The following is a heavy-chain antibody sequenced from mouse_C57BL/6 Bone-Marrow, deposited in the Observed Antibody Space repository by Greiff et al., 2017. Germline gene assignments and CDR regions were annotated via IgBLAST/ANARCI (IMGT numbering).Heavy chain of an antibody. CDR2: IDPEDGET. CDR1: GFNINDYY. Sequence: VQLQEPGAELVKPGASVKLSCTASGFNINDYYMHWVKQRTEQGLEWIGRIDPEDGETKYAPKFQGKATITADTSSNTAYLQLSSLTSEDTAVYYCARSGATVVASCPHWYFDVWGTGTSVTVSS. J-gene: IGHJ1*03. CDR3: ARSGATVVASCPHWYFDV. D-gene: IGHD1-1*01. V-gene: IGHV14-2*01.